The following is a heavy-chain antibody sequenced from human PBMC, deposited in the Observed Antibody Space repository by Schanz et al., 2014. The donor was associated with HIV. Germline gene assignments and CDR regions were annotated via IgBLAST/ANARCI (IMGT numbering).Heavy chain of an antibody. Sequence: QVQLVESGGGVVQPGRSLRLSCAASGFTFDSYGIHWVRQAPGKGLEWVAVISYDGSKKYYADSVRGRITISRDNSKNTLYLQMNSLRADDTAVYYCAKGWRGYSISSLVDSWGHGPLVTVSP. CDR1: GFTFDSYG. J-gene: IGHJ5*01. V-gene: IGHV3-30*18. D-gene: IGHD6-6*01. CDR3: AKGWRGYSISSLVDS. CDR2: ISYDGSKK.